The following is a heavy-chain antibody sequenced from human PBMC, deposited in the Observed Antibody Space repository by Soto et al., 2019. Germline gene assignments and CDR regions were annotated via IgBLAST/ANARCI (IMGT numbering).Heavy chain of an antibody. CDR2: IIPIFGTA. Sequence: GSSVKLSCKSSGYPFTHYGITWIRQAPGQGLEWMGGIIPIFGTANYAQKFQGRVTITADESTSTAYMELSSLRSGDTAVYYCATGRNSYGLFDYWG. J-gene: IGHJ4*01. V-gene: IGHV1-69*13. CDR3: ATGRNSYGLFDY. CDR1: GYPFTHYG. D-gene: IGHD5-18*01.